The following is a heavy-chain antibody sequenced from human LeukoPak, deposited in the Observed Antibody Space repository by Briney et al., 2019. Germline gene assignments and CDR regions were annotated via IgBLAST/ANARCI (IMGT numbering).Heavy chain of an antibody. Sequence: PGGSLRLSCAASGFTFDDYAMHWVRQAPGKGLEWVSGISWNSGSTGYADSVRGRFTISRDNAKNSLYLQMNSLRAEDTAVYYCARARPKYYFDYWGQGTLVTVSS. CDR3: ARARPKYYFDY. CDR2: ISWNSGST. CDR1: GFTFDDYA. J-gene: IGHJ4*02. D-gene: IGHD6-6*01. V-gene: IGHV3-9*01.